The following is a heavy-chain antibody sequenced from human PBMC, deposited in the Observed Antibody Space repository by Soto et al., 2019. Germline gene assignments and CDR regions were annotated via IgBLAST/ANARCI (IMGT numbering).Heavy chain of an antibody. Sequence: TLSLTCTVYADPIIFTNSYLVWIRQPPGKGLQWIGSSSYNWGTFYNPSLKGRVVISFDTSKKQYSLQVTSVTAADTAVYFCARHRIEVVWRGFDFWGQGSPVTVSS. D-gene: IGHD2-21*01. CDR3: ARHRIEVVWRGFDF. V-gene: IGHV4-39*01. CDR1: ADPIIFTNSY. J-gene: IGHJ4*02. CDR2: SSYNWGT.